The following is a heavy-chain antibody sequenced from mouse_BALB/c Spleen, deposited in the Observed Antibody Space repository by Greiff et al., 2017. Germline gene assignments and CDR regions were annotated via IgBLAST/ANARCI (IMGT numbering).Heavy chain of an antibody. D-gene: IGHD2-1*01. CDR3: ARLYYGNAMDY. Sequence: EVQLQQSGGDLVKPGGSLKLSCAASGFTFSSYGMSWVRQTPDKRLEWVATISSGGSYTYYPDSVKGRFTISRDNAKNTLYLQMSSLKSEDTAMYYCARLYYGNAMDYWGQGTSVTVSS. CDR2: ISSGGSYT. J-gene: IGHJ4*01. CDR1: GFTFSSYG. V-gene: IGHV5-6*01.